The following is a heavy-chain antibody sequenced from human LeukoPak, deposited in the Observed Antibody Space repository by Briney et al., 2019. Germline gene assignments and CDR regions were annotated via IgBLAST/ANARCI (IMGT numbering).Heavy chain of an antibody. V-gene: IGHV3-23*01. Sequence: GGSLRLSCVASGFTLSRYGMSWVRQAPGKGLEWVSGISGNDGNTYYADSVKGRFTISRDNSKNTLYVQMNNLRVDDTAVYYCAKFFMGYCSGGSCDDYFDYWGQGTLVTVSS. CDR2: ISGNDGNT. CDR1: GFTLSRYG. CDR3: AKFFMGYCSGGSCDDYFDY. D-gene: IGHD2-15*01. J-gene: IGHJ4*02.